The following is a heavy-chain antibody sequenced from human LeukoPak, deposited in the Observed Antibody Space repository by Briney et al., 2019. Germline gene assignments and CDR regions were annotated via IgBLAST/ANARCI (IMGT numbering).Heavy chain of an antibody. CDR3: ARLARYGSGSYYNDY. D-gene: IGHD3-10*01. Sequence: GESLKISCKGSGYSFTSYWIGWVRQMPGKGLDWMGIIYPGDSDTRYSPSFQGQVTISADKSISTAYLQWSSLKASDTAMYYCARLARYGSGSYYNDYWGQGTLVTVSS. J-gene: IGHJ4*02. CDR1: GYSFTSYW. CDR2: IYPGDSDT. V-gene: IGHV5-51*01.